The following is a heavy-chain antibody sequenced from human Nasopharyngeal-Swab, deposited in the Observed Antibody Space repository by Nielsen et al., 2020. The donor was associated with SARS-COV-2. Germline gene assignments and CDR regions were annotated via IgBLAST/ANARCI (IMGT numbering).Heavy chain of an antibody. J-gene: IGHJ4*02. CDR2: ISGSGGST. V-gene: IGHV3-23*01. D-gene: IGHD3-3*01. CDR3: AKGERITIFGVVTPFDY. CDR1: GFTFSSYA. Sequence: GESLKISCAASGFTFSSYAMSWVRQAPGKGPEWVSAISGSGGSTYYADSVKGRFTISRDNSKNTLYLQMNSLRAEDTAVYYCAKGERITIFGVVTPFDYWGQGTLVTVSS.